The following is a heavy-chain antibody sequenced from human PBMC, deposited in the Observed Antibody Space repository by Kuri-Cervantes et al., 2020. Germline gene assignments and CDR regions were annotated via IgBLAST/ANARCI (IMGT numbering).Heavy chain of an antibody. CDR3: AHSPYCSGGSCYFTD. D-gene: IGHD2-15*01. V-gene: IGHV2-5*05. Sequence: SGPTLVKPTQTLTLTCTFSELSLSASGVGVGWIRQPPGKALEWLALIYRGDDKRYGPSLKSRVIITKDTSKNQVVLTMTNMDPVDTATYYCAHSPYCSGGSCYFTDWGQGTLVTVSS. CDR1: ELSLSASGVG. J-gene: IGHJ4*02. CDR2: IYRGDDK.